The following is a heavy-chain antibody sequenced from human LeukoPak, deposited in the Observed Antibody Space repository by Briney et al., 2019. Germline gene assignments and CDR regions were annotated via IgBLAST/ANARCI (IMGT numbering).Heavy chain of an antibody. CDR2: ISSSGSTI. V-gene: IGHV3-48*03. Sequence: GGSLRLSCAASGFTFSSYEMNWARQAPGKGLEWVSYISSSGSTIYYADSVKGRFTISRDNAKNSLYLQMNSLRAEDTAVYYCARSTTVVTVEYFQHWGQGTLVTVSS. CDR3: ARSTTVVTVEYFQH. D-gene: IGHD4-23*01. J-gene: IGHJ1*01. CDR1: GFTFSSYE.